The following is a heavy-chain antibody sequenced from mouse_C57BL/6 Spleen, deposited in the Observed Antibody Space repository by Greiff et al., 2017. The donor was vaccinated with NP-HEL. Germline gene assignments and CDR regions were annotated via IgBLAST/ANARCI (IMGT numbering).Heavy chain of an antibody. D-gene: IGHD3-2*02. CDR2: IDPSDSYT. J-gene: IGHJ2*01. CDR3: ARSSSGYFDY. Sequence: QVQLKQPGAELVKPGASVKLSCKASGYTFTSYWMQWVKQRPGQGLEWIGEIDPSDSYTNYNQKFKGKATLTVDTSSSPAYMQLSSLTSEDSAVYYCARSSSGYFDYWGQGTTLTVSS. V-gene: IGHV1-50*01. CDR1: GYTFTSYW.